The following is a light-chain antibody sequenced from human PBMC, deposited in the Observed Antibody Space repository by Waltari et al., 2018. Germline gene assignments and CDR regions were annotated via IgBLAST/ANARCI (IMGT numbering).Light chain of an antibody. CDR3: QAWDSSTAE. J-gene: IGLJ2*01. V-gene: IGLV3-1*01. Sequence: SYELTQPPSVSVSPGQTASITCSGDKLGDKYACWYQQKPGQSPGLVIYQDSKRPSGIPERFSGSNSGNTATLTISGTQAMDEADYYCQAWDSSTAEFGGGTKLTVL. CDR2: QDS. CDR1: KLGDKY.